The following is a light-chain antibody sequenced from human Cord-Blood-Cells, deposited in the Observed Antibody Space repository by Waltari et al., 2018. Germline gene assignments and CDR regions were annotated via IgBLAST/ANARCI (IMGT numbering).Light chain of an antibody. J-gene: IGKJ3*01. Sequence: DIQMTQSPSSLTASVGYRVSITCRASQRISNYLAWYQQKPGKVPKLLIYAASTLQSGVPSRFSGSGSGTDFTLTISSLQPEDVATYYCQKYNSALFTFGPGTKVDIK. V-gene: IGKV1-27*01. CDR2: AAS. CDR3: QKYNSALFT. CDR1: QRISNY.